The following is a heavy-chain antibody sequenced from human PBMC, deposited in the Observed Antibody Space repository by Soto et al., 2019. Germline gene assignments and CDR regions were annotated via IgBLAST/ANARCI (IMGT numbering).Heavy chain of an antibody. D-gene: IGHD3-10*01. CDR1: GASISSGAYY. V-gene: IGHV4-31*03. Sequence: QVQLQESGPGLVKPSQTLSLTCSVSGASISSGAYYWSWIRQSPEKGLEWIGYIYYSGITHYTPSLKSRVTMSEDTSKNHFSLKLNSVTAADTAVYYCARGGGYGESRPYLDFDPWGQGTLVTVSS. J-gene: IGHJ5*01. CDR2: IYYSGIT. CDR3: ARGGGYGESRPYLDFDP.